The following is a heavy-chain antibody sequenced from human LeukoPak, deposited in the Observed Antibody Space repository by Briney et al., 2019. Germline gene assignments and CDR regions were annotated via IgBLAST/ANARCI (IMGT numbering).Heavy chain of an antibody. CDR3: ARFSCSSTSCFDYFDY. CDR1: GFTFSTYS. CDR2: ISGSSSTM. Sequence: PGGSLTLSCAASGFTFSTYSMNWVRQAPGKGLEWVSYISGSSSTMYYADSVKGRFTISRDSAKNSLYLQMNSLRAEDTAVYYCARFSCSSTSCFDYFDYWGQGTLVTVSS. J-gene: IGHJ4*02. V-gene: IGHV3-48*01. D-gene: IGHD2-2*01.